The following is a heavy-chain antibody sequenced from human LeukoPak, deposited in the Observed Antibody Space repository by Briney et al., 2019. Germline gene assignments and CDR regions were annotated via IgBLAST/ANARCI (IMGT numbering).Heavy chain of an antibody. D-gene: IGHD3-3*01. CDR3: ARVEPIRLLVDY. V-gene: IGHV3-74*01. CDR1: GFTFSSYW. Sequence: PGGSLRLSCAASGFTFSSYWMHWVRQAPGMGLVWVSRINSDGSSTTYADSVKGRFTISRDNAKDALYLQMNSLRAEDTAVYYCARVEPIRLLVDYWGQGTLVTVSS. CDR2: INSDGSST. J-gene: IGHJ4*02.